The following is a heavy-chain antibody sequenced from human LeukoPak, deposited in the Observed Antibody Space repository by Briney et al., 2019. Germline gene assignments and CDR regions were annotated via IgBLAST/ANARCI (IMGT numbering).Heavy chain of an antibody. CDR2: MNPNSGNT. Sequence: ASVKVSCKASGYTFTSYDINWVRQAAGQGLEWRGWMNPNSGNTGYAQKFQGRVTITRNTSISIAYMELSSLSSEDTAVYYCARHGPSYDSSGQNAFDIWGQGTMVTVSS. CDR1: GYTFTSYD. D-gene: IGHD3-22*01. J-gene: IGHJ3*02. CDR3: ARHGPSYDSSGQNAFDI. V-gene: IGHV1-8*03.